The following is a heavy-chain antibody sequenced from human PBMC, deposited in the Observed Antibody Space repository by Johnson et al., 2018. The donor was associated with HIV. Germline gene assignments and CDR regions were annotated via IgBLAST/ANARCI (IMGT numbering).Heavy chain of an antibody. V-gene: IGHV3-30-3*01. D-gene: IGHD3-10*01. CDR1: EFTFSSYA. CDR2: ISYDGNSK. CDR3: ARGPLSFFGSGLWAFDI. Sequence: QVQLVESGGGLVKPGGSLRLSCAASEFTFSSYAMHWVRQAPGKGLEWVALISYDGNSKYYAASVKGRFTISRDNAKNTLYLQMNSLRTEDTAVYYCARGPLSFFGSGLWAFDIWGQGTMVTVSS. J-gene: IGHJ3*02.